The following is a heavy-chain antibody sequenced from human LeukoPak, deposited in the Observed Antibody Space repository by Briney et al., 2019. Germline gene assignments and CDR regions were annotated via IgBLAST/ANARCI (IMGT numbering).Heavy chain of an antibody. J-gene: IGHJ4*02. V-gene: IGHV3-23*01. CDR3: AKGSYYDNSGSFYFDY. D-gene: IGHD3-22*01. CDR1: GFTFSSYA. Sequence: GGSLRLSCAASGFTFSSYAMSWVRQAPGKGLEWVSGISGSGDNTYYADSVKGRFTISRDNSKNTLYVQVNSLGTEDTAAYYCAKGSYYDNSGSFYFDYWGQGTLVTVSS. CDR2: ISGSGDNT.